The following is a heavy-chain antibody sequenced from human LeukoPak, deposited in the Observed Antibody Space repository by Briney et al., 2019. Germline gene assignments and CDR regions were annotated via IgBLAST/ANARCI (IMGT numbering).Heavy chain of an antibody. CDR3: AQEALYYDSSGYYYGRGYFDY. Sequence: PGGSLRLSCAASGFSFSSYSMNWVRQAPGEGLQWLSYIGPNSRIIYYTDSVEGRFTISRDNSKNTLYLQMNSLRAEDTAVYYCAQEALYYDSSGYYYGRGYFDYWGQGTLVTVSS. D-gene: IGHD3-22*01. CDR2: IGPNSRII. V-gene: IGHV3-48*01. CDR1: GFSFSSYS. J-gene: IGHJ4*02.